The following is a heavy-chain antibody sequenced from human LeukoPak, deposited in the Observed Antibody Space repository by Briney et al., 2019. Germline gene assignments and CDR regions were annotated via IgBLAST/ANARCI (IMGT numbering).Heavy chain of an antibody. CDR2: IYYSGST. Sequence: SETLSLTCTVSGDSFSTYYWSWIRQPPGKGLEWIGYIYYSGSTYYNPSLKSRVTISVDTSKNQFSLKVTSVTAADTAVYYCARGTYFSSGSYLDYWGQGTLVTVSS. J-gene: IGHJ4*02. D-gene: IGHD3-10*01. V-gene: IGHV4-59*08. CDR1: GDSFSTYY. CDR3: ARGTYFSSGSYLDY.